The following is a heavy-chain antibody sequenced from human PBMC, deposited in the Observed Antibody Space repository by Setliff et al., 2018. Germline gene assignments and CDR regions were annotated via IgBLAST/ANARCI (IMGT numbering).Heavy chain of an antibody. Sequence: SETLSLTCAVSAYSIRSDYYWGWIRQPPGKGLEWIGSIYQSGSTYYNASLKSRVTISVDTSSNQFSLKLNSVTAADMAVYYCAREQWLDPPGYYYMDVWAKGTTVTVSS. J-gene: IGHJ6*03. CDR1: AYSIRSDYY. CDR2: IYQSGST. V-gene: IGHV4-38-2*02. CDR3: AREQWLDPPGYYYMDV. D-gene: IGHD6-19*01.